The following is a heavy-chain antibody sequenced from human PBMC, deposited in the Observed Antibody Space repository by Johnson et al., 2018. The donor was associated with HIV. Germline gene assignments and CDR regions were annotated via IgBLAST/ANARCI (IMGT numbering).Heavy chain of an antibody. J-gene: IGHJ3*01. V-gene: IGHV3-23*04. CDR3: AFESGSYFRHAFDV. Sequence: QLVESGGGLVQPGGSLRLSCAASGFTFSSYALTWVRQAPGRGLEWVSTISGSGGSTYYADSVKGRFTISRDNSKNTLYLQMNSLRSEDTAVYSCAFESGSYFRHAFDVWGQGTMVTVSS. D-gene: IGHD1-26*01. CDR2: ISGSGGST. CDR1: GFTFSSYA.